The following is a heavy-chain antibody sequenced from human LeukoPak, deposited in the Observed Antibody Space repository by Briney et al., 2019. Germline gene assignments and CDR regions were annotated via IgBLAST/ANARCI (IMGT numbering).Heavy chain of an antibody. D-gene: IGHD6-19*01. J-gene: IGHJ4*02. Sequence: GASVKVSCKASGYTFTGYYMHWVRQAPGQGLEWMGWINPNSGGTNYAQKFQGRVTMTRDTSISTAYMELSRLRSDDTAVYYCARPYSSGWYYFDNWGQGTLVTVSS. CDR3: ARPYSSGWYYFDN. V-gene: IGHV1-2*02. CDR2: INPNSGGT. CDR1: GYTFTGYY.